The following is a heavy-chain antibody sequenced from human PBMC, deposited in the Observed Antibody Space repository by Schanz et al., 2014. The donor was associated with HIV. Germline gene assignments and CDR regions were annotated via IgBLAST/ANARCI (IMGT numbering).Heavy chain of an antibody. Sequence: QVQLVESGGGVVQPGRSLRLSCAASGFTFSSYGMHWVRQAPGKGLEGVAVIWYDGSNKYYADSVKGRFTISRDNSKNTLYLQMNSLRAEDTAVYYCAREATGNFDLWGRGTLVTVSS. J-gene: IGHJ2*01. CDR1: GFTFSSYG. D-gene: IGHD5-12*01. CDR2: IWYDGSNK. CDR3: AREATGNFDL. V-gene: IGHV3-33*08.